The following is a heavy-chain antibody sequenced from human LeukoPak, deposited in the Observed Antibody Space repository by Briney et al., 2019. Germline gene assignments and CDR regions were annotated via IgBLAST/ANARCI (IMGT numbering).Heavy chain of an antibody. Sequence: GGSLRLSCAASGFTFSSYSMNWVRQAPGKGLEWVSYISSSSSTIYYADSVKGRFTISRDNAKNSLYLQMNSLRAEDTAVYYCAKEAGSITMVRGVENWFDPWGQGTLVTVSS. CDR3: AKEAGSITMVRGVENWFDP. CDR2: ISSSSSTI. V-gene: IGHV3-48*04. J-gene: IGHJ5*02. D-gene: IGHD3-10*01. CDR1: GFTFSSYS.